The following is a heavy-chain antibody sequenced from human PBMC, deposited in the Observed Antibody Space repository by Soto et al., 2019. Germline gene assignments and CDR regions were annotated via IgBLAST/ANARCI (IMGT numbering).Heavy chain of an antibody. CDR2: ISGSGGST. J-gene: IGHJ1*01. V-gene: IGHV3-23*01. D-gene: IGHD3-22*01. CDR1: GFTFSSYA. CDR3: AKDSLTYYYDSSGYRASSYFQH. Sequence: GGSLRLSCAASGFTFSSYAMSWVRQAPGNGLEWVSAISGSGGSTYYADSVKGRFTISRDNSKNTLYLQMNSLRAEDTAVYYCAKDSLTYYYDSSGYRASSYFQHWGQGTLVTVSS.